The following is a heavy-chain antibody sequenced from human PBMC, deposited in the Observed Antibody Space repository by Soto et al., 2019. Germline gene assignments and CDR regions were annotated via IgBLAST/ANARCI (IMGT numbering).Heavy chain of an antibody. CDR3: AASPYYDILTGYSSDYYGMDV. Sequence: SVKVSCKASGFTFTSSAMQWVRQARGQRLEWIGWIVVGSGNTNYAQKFQERVTITRDMSTSTAYMELSSLRSEDTAVYYCAASPYYDILTGYSSDYYGMDVWGQGTTVTVSS. CDR1: GFTFTSSA. D-gene: IGHD3-9*01. V-gene: IGHV1-58*02. CDR2: IVVGSGNT. J-gene: IGHJ6*02.